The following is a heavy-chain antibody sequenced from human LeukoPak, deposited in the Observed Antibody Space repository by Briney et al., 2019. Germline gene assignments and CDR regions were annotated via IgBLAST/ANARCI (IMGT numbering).Heavy chain of an antibody. Sequence: GASVKVSCKASGYTFTSYDINWVRQAAGQGLEWMGWMNPNSGNTGYAQKFQGRVTMTRNTSISTAYMELSSLRSEDTAVYYCAVGSYGDPYYFDYWGQGTLVTVSS. CDR1: GYTFTSYD. J-gene: IGHJ4*02. D-gene: IGHD4-17*01. CDR2: MNPNSGNT. CDR3: AVGSYGDPYYFDY. V-gene: IGHV1-8*01.